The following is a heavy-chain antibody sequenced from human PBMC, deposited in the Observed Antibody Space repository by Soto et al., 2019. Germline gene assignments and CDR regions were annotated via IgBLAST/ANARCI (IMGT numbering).Heavy chain of an antibody. V-gene: IGHV3-30*02. CDR1: GLTFSRYG. CDR2: ISYDGSRT. Sequence: GGSLRLSCAASGLTFSRYGVHWVRQAPGKGLGWVSFISYDGSRTYYADSVKGRFTISRDNSKNTVFLQMDSLRAEDTAVYYCAKNLLEEPADYYDTKADALDTWGQGTMVTVSS. J-gene: IGHJ3*02. CDR3: AKNLLEEPADYYDTKADALDT. D-gene: IGHD3-22*01.